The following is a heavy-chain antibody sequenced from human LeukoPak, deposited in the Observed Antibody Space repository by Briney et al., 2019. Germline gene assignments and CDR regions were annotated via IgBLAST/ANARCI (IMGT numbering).Heavy chain of an antibody. CDR1: GGSISSSSYY. Sequence: SETLSLTCTVSGGSISSSSYYWGWIRQPPGKGLEWIGSIYYSGSTYYNPSLKSRVTISVDTSKNQFSLKLSSVTAADTAVYYCARETFVVVVAARQVEYGMDVWGQGTTVTVSS. V-gene: IGHV4-39*02. J-gene: IGHJ6*02. CDR2: IYYSGST. CDR3: ARETFVVVVAARQVEYGMDV. D-gene: IGHD2-15*01.